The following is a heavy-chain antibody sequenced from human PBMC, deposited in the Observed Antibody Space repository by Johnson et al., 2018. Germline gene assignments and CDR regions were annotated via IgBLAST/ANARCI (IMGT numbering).Heavy chain of an antibody. V-gene: IGHV3-23*04. Sequence: VQLVESGGGLVQPGGSLRISCAASGFTLSSYAMSWVRQAPGKGLEWVHAISGSVGSTYYADSVKGGFTISRDNSKETLYLKMNSMRAEDTAVYYCAKCYGAYVSYCYGMDVWGQGTTVTVSS. J-gene: IGHJ6*02. D-gene: IGHD4-17*01. CDR3: AKCYGAYVSYCYGMDV. CDR2: ISGSVGST. CDR1: GFTLSSYA.